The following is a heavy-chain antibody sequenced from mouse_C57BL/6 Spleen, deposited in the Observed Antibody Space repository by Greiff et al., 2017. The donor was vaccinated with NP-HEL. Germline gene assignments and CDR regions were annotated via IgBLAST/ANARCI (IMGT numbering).Heavy chain of an antibody. V-gene: IGHV1-82*01. Sequence: VQLQQSGPELVKPGASVKISCKASGYAFSSSWMNWVKQRPGQGLEWIGRIYPGDGDTNYNGKFKGKATLTADKSSSTAYMQLSSLTSEDSAVFFCARIRDAMGYWGQGTSVTVSS. CDR1: GYAFSSSW. CDR2: IYPGDGDT. CDR3: ARIRDAMGY. J-gene: IGHJ4*01.